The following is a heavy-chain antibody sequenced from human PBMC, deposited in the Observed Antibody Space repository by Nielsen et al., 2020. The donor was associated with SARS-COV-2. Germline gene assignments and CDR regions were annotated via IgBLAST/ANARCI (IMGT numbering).Heavy chain of an antibody. D-gene: IGHD2-21*01. CDR3: ARDPRWGDYDAFDI. CDR1: GGSISSGGYY. Sequence: LRLSCTVSGGSISSGGYYWSWIRQHPGKGLEWIGYIYYSGSTYYNPSLKSRVTISVDTSKNQFSLKLSSVTAADTAVYYCARDPRWGDYDAFDIWGQGTMVTVSS. J-gene: IGHJ3*02. CDR2: IYYSGST. V-gene: IGHV4-31*03.